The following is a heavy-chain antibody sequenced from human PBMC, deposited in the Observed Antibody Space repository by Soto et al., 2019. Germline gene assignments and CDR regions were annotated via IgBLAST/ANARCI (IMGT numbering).Heavy chain of an antibody. CDR1: GGSISSYY. V-gene: IGHV4-59*01. CDR2: IYYSVST. CDR3: AREMSYYGMDV. Sequence: PSETLSLTCTVSGGSISSYYWSWIRQPPGKGLEWIGYIYYSVSTNYNPSLKSRVTISVDTSKNQFSLKLSSVTAADTAVYYCAREMSYYGMDVWGQGTTVTVSS. J-gene: IGHJ6*02.